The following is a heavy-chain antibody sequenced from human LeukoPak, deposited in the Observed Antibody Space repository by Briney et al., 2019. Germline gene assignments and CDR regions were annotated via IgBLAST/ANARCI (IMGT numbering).Heavy chain of an antibody. CDR3: ARDLMYCDTMSCYDGDFDY. CDR2: ISAYNGNT. Sequence: ASVKVSCKASGYTFTSYGISWVRQAPGQGLEWMGWISAYNGNTNYAQKLQGRVTMTIDTSTTTAYMELRSLRSDDTAIYYCARDLMYCDTMSCYDGDFDYWGQGTPVTVSS. J-gene: IGHJ4*02. CDR1: GYTFTSYG. D-gene: IGHD2-2*01. V-gene: IGHV1-18*01.